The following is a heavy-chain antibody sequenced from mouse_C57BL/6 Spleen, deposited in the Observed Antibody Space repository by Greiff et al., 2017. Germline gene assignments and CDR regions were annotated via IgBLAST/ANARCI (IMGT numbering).Heavy chain of an antibody. D-gene: IGHD1-1*01. CDR1: GYAFSSSW. CDR3: ARGGYYGSFYAMDY. CDR2: IYPGDGDT. J-gene: IGHJ4*01. Sequence: QVQLQQSGPELVKPGASVKISCKASGYAFSSSWMNWVKQRPGKGLEWIGRIYPGDGDTNYNGKFKGKATLTADKSSSTAYMQLSSLTSEDSAVYFCARGGYYGSFYAMDYWGQGTSVTVSS. V-gene: IGHV1-82*01.